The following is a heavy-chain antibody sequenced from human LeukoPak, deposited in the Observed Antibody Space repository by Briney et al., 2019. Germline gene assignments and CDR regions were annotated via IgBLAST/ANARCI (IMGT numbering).Heavy chain of an antibody. J-gene: IGHJ4*02. CDR2: IYTSGST. CDR3: ARMGEIAYCGGDCYSPPFDY. CDR1: GGSISSGSYY. V-gene: IGHV4-61*02. D-gene: IGHD2-21*02. Sequence: SQTLSLTCTVSGGSISSGSYYWSWIRQPAGKGLEWIGRIYTSGSTNYNPSLKSRVTISVDTSKNQSSLKLSSVTAADTAVYYCARMGEIAYCGGDCYSPPFDYWGQGTLVTVSS.